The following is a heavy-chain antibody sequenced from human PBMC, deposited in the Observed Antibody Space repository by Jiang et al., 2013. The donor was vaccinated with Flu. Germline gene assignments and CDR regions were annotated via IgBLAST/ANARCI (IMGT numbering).Heavy chain of an antibody. CDR3: ARPRAYGDYVALAY. Sequence: GAEVKKPGDSLNISCQASGYSFNNYWIAWVRQMPGKGLEWMGIIYPRDSDTRYSPSFQGQVTISADESSSTAFLQWTSLETSDTAIYYCARPRAYGDYVALAYWGQGTLVTVSS. CDR2: IYPRDSDT. CDR1: GYSFNNYW. V-gene: IGHV5-51*01. D-gene: IGHD4-17*01. J-gene: IGHJ4*02.